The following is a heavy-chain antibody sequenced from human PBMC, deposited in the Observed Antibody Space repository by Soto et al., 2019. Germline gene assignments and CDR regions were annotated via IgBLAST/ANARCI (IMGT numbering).Heavy chain of an antibody. Sequence: PSETLSLTCTVSGGAISSYYWRWIRQPPGKGLEWIGSIYYSGSDNYHPSLKSRVTLSVDTSKNQFSLKLSSVTAADTAVYYCARRANYDFWSGYYGARPRNAFDIWGQGTMVTVS. CDR1: GGAISSYY. D-gene: IGHD3-3*01. CDR2: IYYSGSD. J-gene: IGHJ3*02. CDR3: ARRANYDFWSGYYGARPRNAFDI. V-gene: IGHV4-59*01.